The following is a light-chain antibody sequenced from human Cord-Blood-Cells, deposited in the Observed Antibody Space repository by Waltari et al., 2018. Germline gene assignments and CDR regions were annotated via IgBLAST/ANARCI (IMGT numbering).Light chain of an antibody. CDR2: KAS. J-gene: IGKJ2*01. CDR3: QQYNSYKYT. CDR1: QSISSW. V-gene: IGKV1-5*03. Sequence: DIQMTQSPSTLSASVGDRVTITCRASQSISSWLAWYQQKPEKAPKLLIYKASSLESGVPSRFSGSGSGTEFTLTISSLQPDDFATYYCQQYNSYKYTFGQGTKLEIK.